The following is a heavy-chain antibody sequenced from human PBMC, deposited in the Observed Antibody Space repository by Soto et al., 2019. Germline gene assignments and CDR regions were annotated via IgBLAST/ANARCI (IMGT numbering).Heavy chain of an antibody. CDR1: GGSIISDDW. J-gene: IGHJ6*02. Sequence: QVQLQESGPGLVKPSETLSLTCAVSGGSIISDDWWSWVRQSPGKGLEWIGYIYYSGSTYYNPSLKSRVTISVDTSKNQFSLKLSSVTAADTAVYYCARQSNTYYYGSGSYYRAYYYYGMDVWGQGTTVTVSS. D-gene: IGHD3-10*01. CDR2: IYYSGST. V-gene: IGHV4-30-4*01. CDR3: ARQSNTYYYGSGSYYRAYYYYGMDV.